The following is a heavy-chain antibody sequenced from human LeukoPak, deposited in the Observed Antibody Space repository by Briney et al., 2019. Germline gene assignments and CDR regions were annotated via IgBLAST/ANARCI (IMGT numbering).Heavy chain of an antibody. J-gene: IGHJ3*02. CDR2: IYYSGST. CDR3: ARWGIAAAGTHAFDI. D-gene: IGHD6-13*01. Sequence: PSETLSLTCTVSGGSISSGDYYWSWIRQPPGKGLEWIGYIYYSGSTYYNPSLKSRVTISVDTSKNQFSLKLSSVTAADTAVYYCARWGIAAAGTHAFDIWGQGTMVTVSS. V-gene: IGHV4-30-4*01. CDR1: GGSISSGDYY.